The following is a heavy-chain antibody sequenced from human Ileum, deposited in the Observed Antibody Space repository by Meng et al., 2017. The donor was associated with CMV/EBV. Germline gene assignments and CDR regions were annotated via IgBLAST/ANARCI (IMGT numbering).Heavy chain of an antibody. D-gene: IGHD1-26*01. CDR2: ISSSSSYI. J-gene: IGHJ2*01. CDR1: GFTFSSYS. Sequence: GGSLRLSCAASGFTFSSYSMNWVRQAPGKGLEWVSSISSSSSYIYYADSVKGRFTISRDNAKNSLYLQMNSLRAEDTAVYYCARKRELLPDWYFDLWGRGTLVTVSS. V-gene: IGHV3-21*01. CDR3: ARKRELLPDWYFDL.